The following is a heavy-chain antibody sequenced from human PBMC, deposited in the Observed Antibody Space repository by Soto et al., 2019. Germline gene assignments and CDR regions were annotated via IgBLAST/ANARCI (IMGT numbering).Heavy chain of an antibody. CDR3: ARSSSGWAYYFDY. D-gene: IGHD6-19*01. CDR1: GFTFSSYA. CDR2: ISSSSGTT. V-gene: IGHV3-48*01. J-gene: IGHJ4*02. Sequence: PGGSLRLSCAASGFTFSSYAMHWVRQATGKGLEWVSYISSSSGTTYHADSVKGRFTISRDNAKNSLYLQMNSLRAEDTAVYYCARSSSGWAYYFDYWGQGTLVTVSS.